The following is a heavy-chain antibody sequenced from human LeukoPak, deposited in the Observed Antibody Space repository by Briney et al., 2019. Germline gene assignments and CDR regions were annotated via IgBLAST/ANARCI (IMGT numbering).Heavy chain of an antibody. CDR2: INSDESTT. J-gene: IGHJ5*02. CDR1: GFTFSSYW. Sequence: GGSLRLSCAASGFTFSSYWMHWVRQAPGKGLVWVSRINSDESTTNYADSVKGRFTISRDNAENTLYLQMNSLRVEDTAVYYCTRRVSATRWFDPWGQGTLVTVSS. V-gene: IGHV3-74*01. CDR3: TRRVSATRWFDP. D-gene: IGHD2-15*01.